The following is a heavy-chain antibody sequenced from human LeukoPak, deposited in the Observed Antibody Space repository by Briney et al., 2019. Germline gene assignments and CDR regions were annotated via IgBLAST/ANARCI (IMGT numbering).Heavy chain of an antibody. J-gene: IGHJ4*02. D-gene: IGHD6-19*01. CDR2: IYSSGST. Sequence: SETLSLTCTVSGGSISSYYWSWIRQPAGKGLECIGRIYSSGSTNYNPSLKSRVTMSVDTSKNQFSLKLSSVTAADTAVYYCARESATSVAGRKGSFYDYWGQGTLVTVSS. V-gene: IGHV4-4*07. CDR3: ARESATSVAGRKGSFYDY. CDR1: GGSISSYY.